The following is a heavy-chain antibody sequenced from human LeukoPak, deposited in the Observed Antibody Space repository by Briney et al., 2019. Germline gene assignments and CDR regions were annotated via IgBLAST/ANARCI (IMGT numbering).Heavy chain of an antibody. J-gene: IGHJ4*02. V-gene: IGHV4-34*01. CDR3: ATYNWNVAPDH. CDR2: INHSGST. Sequence: PSETLSLTCAVYGGSFSGYYWSWIRQPPGKGLEWIGEINHSGSTNYNPSLKSRVTISVDTSKNQFSLKLSSVTAADTAVYYCATYNWNVAPDHWGQGTLVTVSS. D-gene: IGHD1-20*01. CDR1: GGSFSGYY.